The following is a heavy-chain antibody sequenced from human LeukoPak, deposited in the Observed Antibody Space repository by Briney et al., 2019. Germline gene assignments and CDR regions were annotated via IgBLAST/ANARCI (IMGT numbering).Heavy chain of an antibody. J-gene: IGHJ6*02. Sequence: PAGSLRLSCAASGFTVSNNYISWVRQAHGKGLEWVSAIYSGGSTYYAESVKGRFTISRDNFKNTLYLQMNSLRAEDTAVYYCASQLDPYYYYYGMDVWGQGTTVTVSS. CDR3: ASQLDPYYYYYGMDV. V-gene: IGHV3-53*01. CDR1: GFTVSNNY. CDR2: IYSGGST. D-gene: IGHD1-1*01.